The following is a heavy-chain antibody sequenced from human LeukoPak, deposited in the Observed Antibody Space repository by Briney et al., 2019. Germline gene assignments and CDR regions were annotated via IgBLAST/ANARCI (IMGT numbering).Heavy chain of an antibody. Sequence: ASVKVSCKASGYTFTSYGISWVRQAPGQGLECMGWINNYNGNADYAQKLQGRVTVTTDTSTSTAYMELKSLRSDDTAVYYCARQAGGYSSGWYQFHFDYWGQGTLVTVSS. J-gene: IGHJ4*02. CDR3: ARQAGGYSSGWYQFHFDY. V-gene: IGHV1-18*04. CDR2: INNYNGNA. CDR1: GYTFTSYG. D-gene: IGHD6-19*01.